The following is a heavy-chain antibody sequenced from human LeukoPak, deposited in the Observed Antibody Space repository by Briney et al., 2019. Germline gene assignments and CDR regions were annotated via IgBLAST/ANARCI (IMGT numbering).Heavy chain of an antibody. J-gene: IGHJ4*02. CDR1: GFTFSSYA. D-gene: IGHD4-17*01. V-gene: IGHV3-23*01. Sequence: GGSLRLPCAASGFTFSSYAMSWVRQAPGKGLEWVSAISGSGGSTYCADSVKGRFTISRDNSKNTLYLQMNSLRAEDTAVYYCAKTSFGDFLHYFDYWGQGTLVTVSS. CDR2: ISGSGGST. CDR3: AKTSFGDFLHYFDY.